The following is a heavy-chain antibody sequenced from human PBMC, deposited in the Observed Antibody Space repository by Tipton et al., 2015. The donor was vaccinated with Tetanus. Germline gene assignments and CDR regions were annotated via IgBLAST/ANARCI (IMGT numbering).Heavy chain of an antibody. CDR1: GGSISRYY. J-gene: IGHJ4*02. CDR3: ARGGIAAARGGLDY. V-gene: IGHV4-59*01. Sequence: TLSLTCTVSGGSISRYYWSWIRQPPGKGLEWIGYIYYSGSTNYNPSLKSRVTISVDTSKNQFSLKLSSVTAADTAVYYCARGGIAAARGGLDYWGQGTLVTVSS. D-gene: IGHD6-13*01. CDR2: IYYSGST.